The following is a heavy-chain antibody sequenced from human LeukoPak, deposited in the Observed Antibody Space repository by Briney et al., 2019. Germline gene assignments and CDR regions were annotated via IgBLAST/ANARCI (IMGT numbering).Heavy chain of an antibody. V-gene: IGHV1-18*01. CDR3: ARISNMATTPDS. CDR1: GYTFTSYG. J-gene: IGHJ4*02. D-gene: IGHD5-24*01. Sequence: ASVKVSCKASGYTFTSYGISWVRQAPGQGLEWMGWISAYNGNTNYAQKLQGRVTMTTDTSTSTAYMVLSSLRSEDTAVYYCARISNMATTPDSWGQGTLVTVSS. CDR2: ISAYNGNT.